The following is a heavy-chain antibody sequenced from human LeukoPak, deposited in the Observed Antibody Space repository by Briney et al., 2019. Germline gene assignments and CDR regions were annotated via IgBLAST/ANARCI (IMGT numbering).Heavy chain of an antibody. D-gene: IGHD1-1*01. V-gene: IGHV3-53*01. CDR3: ARRVGWIEGCLS. CDR1: GFTVNSNY. CDR2: IYTGGST. J-gene: IGHJ5*02. Sequence: RGSLSLSHAASGFTVNSNYISWVRQAPGKGLEWVSVIYTGGSTYYADSVKGRFTISRDNSKNTLFLQMNSLRAEDTAVYYCARRVGWIEGCLSCGQGILVTVSS.